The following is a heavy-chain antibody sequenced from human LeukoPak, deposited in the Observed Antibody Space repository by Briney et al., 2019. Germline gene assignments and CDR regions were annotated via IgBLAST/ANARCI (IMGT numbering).Heavy chain of an antibody. V-gene: IGHV3-30-3*01. CDR1: GFTFSSYA. CDR3: ARDHTYYYDSSAGGYFDY. Sequence: GGSLRLSCAASGFTFSSYAMHWVRQAPGKGLEWVAVISYDGSNKYYADSVKGRFTISRDNSKNTLYLQMNSLRAEDTAVYYCARDHTYYYDSSAGGYFDYWGQGTLVTVSS. D-gene: IGHD3-22*01. CDR2: ISYDGSNK. J-gene: IGHJ4*02.